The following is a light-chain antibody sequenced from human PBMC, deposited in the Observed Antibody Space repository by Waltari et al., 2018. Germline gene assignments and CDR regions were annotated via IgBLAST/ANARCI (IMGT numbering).Light chain of an antibody. V-gene: IGLV2-14*03. CDR1: STDVGHHNY. J-gene: IGLJ2*01. CDR3: NSYTSSGTLV. CDR2: DVT. Sequence: QSALTQPAPVSASPGPSSIISCTGTSTDVGHHNYVSWYQQNPGKVPKLIFYDVTNRPAGVSSRFSVSKSGNTASLTISGLQAEDEAEYYCNSYTSSGTLVFGGGTTLTVL.